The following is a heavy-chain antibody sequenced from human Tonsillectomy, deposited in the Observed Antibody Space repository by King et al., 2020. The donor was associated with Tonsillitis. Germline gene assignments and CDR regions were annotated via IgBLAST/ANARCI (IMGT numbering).Heavy chain of an antibody. D-gene: IGHD4/OR15-4a*01. CDR1: GFTFRNYN. CDR3: AREPTTIGALDV. J-gene: IGHJ6*02. CDR2: ISSTGRSI. V-gene: IGHV3-21*01. Sequence: QLVQSGGGLVKPGGSLRLSCAASGFTFRNYNMNWVRQAPGKGLEWVSSISSTGRSIYYADSVKGRFTISRDNAKNSLYLQMNILRAEDTAVYYCAREPTTIGALDVWGQGTTVTVSS.